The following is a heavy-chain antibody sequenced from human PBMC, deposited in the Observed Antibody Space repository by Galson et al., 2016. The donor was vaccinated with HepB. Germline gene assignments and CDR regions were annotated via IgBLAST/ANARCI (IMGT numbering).Heavy chain of an antibody. D-gene: IGHD3-10*01. J-gene: IGHJ1*01. V-gene: IGHV2-70*11. Sequence: PALVKPTQTLTLTCTFSGFSLTTSGMCVSWIRQPPGKALEWLARIDWNDETDYNTSLKTRRSISGDTSKNQVVLTMTNMDPVDTATYYCARVYGRSPPYWGQGTLVTVSS. CDR3: ARVYGRSPPY. CDR1: GFSLTTSGMC. CDR2: IDWNDET.